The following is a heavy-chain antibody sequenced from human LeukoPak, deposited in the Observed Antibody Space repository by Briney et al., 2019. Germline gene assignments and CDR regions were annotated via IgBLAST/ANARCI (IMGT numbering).Heavy chain of an antibody. V-gene: IGHV4-34*01. D-gene: IGHD3-3*01. CDR1: GGSFSGYY. Sequence: SETLSLTCAVYGGSFSGYYWSWIRQPPGKGLEWIGEINHSGSTNYNPSLKSRVTISVDTSKNQFSLKLSSVTAADTAVYYCARRTVFGVAPFDYWGQGTLITVSS. J-gene: IGHJ4*02. CDR3: ARRTVFGVAPFDY. CDR2: INHSGST.